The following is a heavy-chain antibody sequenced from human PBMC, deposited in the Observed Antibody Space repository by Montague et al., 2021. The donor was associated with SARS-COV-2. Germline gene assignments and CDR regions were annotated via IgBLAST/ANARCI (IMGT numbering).Heavy chain of an antibody. J-gene: IGHJ5*02. CDR3: ARELQYNWFDP. D-gene: IGHD2-21*02. CDR1: GGSIDSYY. Sequence: SETLSLTCTVSGGSIDSYYWSWLRQPPGKGLEWIGYINHRGTTNYNPSLESRVTMSVDTSKNQFSLNLSSVTAADTAMYYCARELQYNWFDPWGQGTLVTVSS. CDR2: INHRGTT. V-gene: IGHV4-59*01.